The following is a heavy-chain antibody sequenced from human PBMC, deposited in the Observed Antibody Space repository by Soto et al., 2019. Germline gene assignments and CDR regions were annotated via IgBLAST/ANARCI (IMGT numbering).Heavy chain of an antibody. Sequence: QVQLQESGPGLVKPSQTLSLTCTVSGGSISSGGYYWSWIRQHPGKGLEWIGYTYYSGSTYYNPSLRRRVTISVDTSKNQFSLKLSSVTAADTAVYYCAREKSPQISSSWTGGMDVWGQGTTVTVSS. CDR2: TYYSGST. D-gene: IGHD6-13*01. J-gene: IGHJ6*02. CDR1: GGSISSGGYY. V-gene: IGHV4-31*03. CDR3: AREKSPQISSSWTGGMDV.